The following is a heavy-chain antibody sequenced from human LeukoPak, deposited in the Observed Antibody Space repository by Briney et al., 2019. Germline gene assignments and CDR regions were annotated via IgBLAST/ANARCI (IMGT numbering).Heavy chain of an antibody. V-gene: IGHV3-23*01. D-gene: IGHD3-9*01. CDR2: ISGRGGST. J-gene: IGHJ5*02. CDR3: AKGYYDILTDYFHNWFNP. CDR1: GFTFSSYP. Sequence: AGGYLSLSCAASGFTFSSYPMSWVRPAPGKGLEWVSAISGRGGSTFYADSVKGRFTISRDNSKNTLYLQMNSLRADDTAVYYCAKGYYDILTDYFHNWFNPWGQGTLVIVSS.